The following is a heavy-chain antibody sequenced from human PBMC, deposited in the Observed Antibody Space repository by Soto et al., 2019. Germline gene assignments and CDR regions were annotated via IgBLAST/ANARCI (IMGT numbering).Heavy chain of an antibody. D-gene: IGHD6-13*01. CDR3: ARGQQLASEYFQH. V-gene: IGHV1-46*01. Sequence: GASVKVSCKASGYTFTGYYMHWVRQAPGQGLEWMGIINPSGGSTSYAQKFQGRVTMTRDTSTSTVYMELSRLRSDDTAVYYCARGQQLASEYFQHWGQGTLVTVSS. J-gene: IGHJ1*01. CDR1: GYTFTGYY. CDR2: INPSGGST.